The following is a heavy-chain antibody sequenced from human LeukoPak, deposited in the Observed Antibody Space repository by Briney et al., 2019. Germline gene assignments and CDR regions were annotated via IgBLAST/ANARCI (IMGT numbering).Heavy chain of an antibody. V-gene: IGHV3-48*01. J-gene: IGHJ4*02. D-gene: IGHD3-10*01. CDR2: ISSGSGGII. Sequence: GGSLRLSCTVSGLTFTTSAMKWLRQAPGKGLEWVAFISSGSGGIIHYAGSVKGRFTISRDNAKDSLYLEMTNLRVDETAVYYCAREEFPNWGQGTLVTVSS. CDR1: GLTFTTSA. CDR3: AREEFPN.